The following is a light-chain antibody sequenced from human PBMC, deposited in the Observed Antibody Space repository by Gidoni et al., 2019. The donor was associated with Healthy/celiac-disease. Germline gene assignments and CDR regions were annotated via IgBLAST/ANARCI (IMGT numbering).Light chain of an antibody. CDR3: QQYGSSPET. Sequence: EIVLTQSPGPLSLSPGERATLSCRASQSVSSSYLAWYQQKPGQAPRLLIYGASSRATGIPDRFSGSGSGTDFTLTISRLEPEDFAVDYCQQYGSSPETFGQXTKVEIK. V-gene: IGKV3-20*01. J-gene: IGKJ1*01. CDR1: QSVSSSY. CDR2: GAS.